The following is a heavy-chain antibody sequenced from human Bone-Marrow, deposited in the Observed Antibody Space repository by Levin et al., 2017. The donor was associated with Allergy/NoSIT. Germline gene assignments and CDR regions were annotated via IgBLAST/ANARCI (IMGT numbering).Heavy chain of an antibody. CDR1: GFTFSNYA. V-gene: IGHV3-23*01. J-gene: IGHJ4*02. CDR3: AKASLVTFIRSSFDY. CDR2: TSVSGDST. D-gene: IGHD2-21*02. Sequence: PGGSLRLSCAASGFTFSNYAIHWVRQAPGKGLEWVSGTSVSGDSTYYADSVRGRFTVSRDNSKNTLHLDMHILRAEDTAVYYCAKASLVTFIRSSFDYLGQGTLVAVSS.